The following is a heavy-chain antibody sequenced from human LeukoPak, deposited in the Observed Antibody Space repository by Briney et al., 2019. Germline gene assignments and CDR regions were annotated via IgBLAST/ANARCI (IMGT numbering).Heavy chain of an antibody. V-gene: IGHV4-59*01. Sequence: PSETLSLTCTVSGGSISSYYWSWIRQPAGKGLEWIGYIYYSGSTNYNPSLKSRVTISVDTSKNQFSLKLSSVTAADTAVYYCARASFFLSSVDIWGQGTMVTVSS. D-gene: IGHD3-3*01. CDR2: IYYSGST. J-gene: IGHJ3*02. CDR3: ARASFFLSSVDI. CDR1: GGSISSYY.